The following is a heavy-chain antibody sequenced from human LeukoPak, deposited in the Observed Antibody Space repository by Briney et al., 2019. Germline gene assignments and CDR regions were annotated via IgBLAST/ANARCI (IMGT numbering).Heavy chain of an antibody. CDR1: GDSISSSSYY. Sequence: SETLSLTCTVSGDSISSSSYYWGWIRQPPGKGLEWIGNIYYSGSTYYNPSLKSRVTISVDTSKNQFSLKLSSVTAADTAVYYCARGGDRRYFDWLLYYLWGQGTLVTVSS. CDR2: IYYSGST. D-gene: IGHD3-9*01. V-gene: IGHV4-39*07. J-gene: IGHJ4*02. CDR3: ARGGDRRYFDWLLYYL.